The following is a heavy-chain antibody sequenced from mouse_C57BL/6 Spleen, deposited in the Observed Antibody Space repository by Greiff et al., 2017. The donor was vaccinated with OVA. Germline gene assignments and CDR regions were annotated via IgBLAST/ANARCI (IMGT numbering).Heavy chain of an antibody. CDR1: GYTFTSYW. V-gene: IGHV1-69*01. CDR2: IDPSDSYT. Sequence: VQLQQPGAELVMPGASVKLSCKASGYTFTSYWMHWVKQRPGQGLEWIGEIDPSDSYTNYNQKFKGKSTLTVDKSSSTAYMQLSSLTSEDSAVYYCARNDYDEGFAYWGQGTLVTVSA. J-gene: IGHJ3*01. D-gene: IGHD2-4*01. CDR3: ARNDYDEGFAY.